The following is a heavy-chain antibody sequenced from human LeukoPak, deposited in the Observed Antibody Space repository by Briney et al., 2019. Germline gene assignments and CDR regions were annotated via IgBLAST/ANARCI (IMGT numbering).Heavy chain of an antibody. CDR3: AKGLAYCGGDCYPFTYYYYYGMDV. J-gene: IGHJ6*02. Sequence: GGSLRLSCAASGFTVSSNYMSWVRQAPGKGLEWVSVIYSGGSTYYADSVKGRFTISRDNSKNTLYLQMNSLRAEDTAVYYCAKGLAYCGGDCYPFTYYYYYGMDVWGQGTTVTVSS. D-gene: IGHD2-21*02. CDR2: IYSGGST. CDR1: GFTVSSNY. V-gene: IGHV3-53*01.